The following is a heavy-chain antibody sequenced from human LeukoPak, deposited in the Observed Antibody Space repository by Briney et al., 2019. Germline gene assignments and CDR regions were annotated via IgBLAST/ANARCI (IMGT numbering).Heavy chain of an antibody. CDR2: ISTSSSYI. V-gene: IGHV3-21*01. Sequence: PGGSLRLSCAASGFTFSGYSMTWVRQAPGKGLEWVSSISTSSSYIYYADSVKGRFTISRDNAKNSLYLQMNSLRAEDTAVYYCARESLRDSGSYGYYFDYWGQGTLVTVSS. J-gene: IGHJ4*02. CDR1: GFTFSGYS. CDR3: ARESLRDSGSYGYYFDY. D-gene: IGHD1-26*01.